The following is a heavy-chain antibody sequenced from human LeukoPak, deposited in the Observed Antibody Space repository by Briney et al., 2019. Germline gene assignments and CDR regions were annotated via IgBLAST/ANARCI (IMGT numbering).Heavy chain of an antibody. CDR1: GGSFSGYY. V-gene: IGHV4-34*01. D-gene: IGHD1-26*01. CDR3: ASKGELRAFDI. CDR2: INHSGST. Sequence: SETLSLTCAVYGGSFSGYYWSWIRQPPGKGLEWIGEINHSGSTNYNPSLKSRVTISVDTSKNQFSLKLSSVTAADTAVYYCASKGELRAFDIWGQGTMVTVPS. J-gene: IGHJ3*02.